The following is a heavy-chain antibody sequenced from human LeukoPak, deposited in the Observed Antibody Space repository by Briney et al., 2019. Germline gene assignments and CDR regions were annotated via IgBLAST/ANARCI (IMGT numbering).Heavy chain of an antibody. J-gene: IGHJ4*02. V-gene: IGHV3-7*01. CDR3: ARRGVASSCDY. D-gene: IGHD5-12*01. CDR2: IKQDGSEE. CDR1: GFTFSSYW. Sequence: RSGGSLRLSCAASGFTFSSYWMSWVRQAPGGGLEWVANIKQDGSEEYCVDSLKGRFTISRDNAKNSLFLQMNSLRAEDTAVYYCARRGVASSCDYWGQGTLVTVSS.